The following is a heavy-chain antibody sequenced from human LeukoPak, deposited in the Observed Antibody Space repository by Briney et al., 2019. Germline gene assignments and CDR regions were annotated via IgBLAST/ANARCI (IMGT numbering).Heavy chain of an antibody. Sequence: PGGPLRLSCAASGFTFSSYSMNWVRQAPGKGLEWVSSITSSSNYIYYADSLKGRFTISRDNAKNFLYLQMNSLRAEDTAVYYCARDTSDWLLFTPFDYWGQGTLVTVSS. V-gene: IGHV3-21*01. CDR3: ARDTSDWLLFTPFDY. CDR2: ITSSSNYI. CDR1: GFTFSSYS. J-gene: IGHJ4*02. D-gene: IGHD3-9*01.